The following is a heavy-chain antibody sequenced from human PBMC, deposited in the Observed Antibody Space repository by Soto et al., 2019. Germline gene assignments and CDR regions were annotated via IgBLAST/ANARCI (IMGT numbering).Heavy chain of an antibody. D-gene: IGHD6-6*01. CDR3: ARDWSLAARAGAWGFGY. CDR2: ISYDGSNK. J-gene: IGHJ4*02. Sequence: QVQLVESGGGVVQPGRSLRLSCAASGFTFSSYAMHWVRQAPGKGLEWVAVISYDGSNKYYADSVKGRFTISRDNSKNTLYLQMNSLRAEDTAVYYCARDWSLAARAGAWGFGYWGQGTLVTVSS. V-gene: IGHV3-30-3*01. CDR1: GFTFSSYA.